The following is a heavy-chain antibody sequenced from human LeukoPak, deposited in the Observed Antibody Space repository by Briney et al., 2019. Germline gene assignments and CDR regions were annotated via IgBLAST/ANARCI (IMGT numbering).Heavy chain of an antibody. J-gene: IGHJ4*02. CDR3: ARENTVTTSPLDY. V-gene: IGHV4-61*02. D-gene: IGHD4-17*01. Sequence: PSQTLSLTCTVSGGSISSGSYYWSWIRQPAGKGLEWIGRIYTSGSINYNPSLKSRVTISVDTSKNQFSLKLSSVTAADTAVYYCARENTVTTSPLDYWGQGTLVTVSS. CDR1: GGSISSGSYY. CDR2: IYTSGSI.